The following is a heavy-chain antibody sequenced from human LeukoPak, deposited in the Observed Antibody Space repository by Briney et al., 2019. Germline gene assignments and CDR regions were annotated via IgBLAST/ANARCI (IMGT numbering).Heavy chain of an antibody. CDR1: GGSFSGYY. D-gene: IGHD5-12*01. Sequence: PSETLSLTCAVYGGSFSGYYWSWIRQPPGKGLEWIGEINHSGSTNYNPSLKSRVTISVDTSKNQFSLKLSSVTAADTAVYYCARVATIGGNFDYWGQGTLVTVSS. CDR2: INHSGST. J-gene: IGHJ4*02. CDR3: ARVATIGGNFDY. V-gene: IGHV4-34*01.